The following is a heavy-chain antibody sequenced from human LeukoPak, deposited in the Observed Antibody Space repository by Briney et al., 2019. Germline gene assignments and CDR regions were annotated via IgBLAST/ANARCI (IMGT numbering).Heavy chain of an antibody. CDR1: GFTFSSYN. Sequence: GGSLRLSCAASGFTFSSYNMNWVRQAPGKGLEWVSSISSSSAYIYYADSVKGRFTISRDNAKNSLYLEMNSLRAEDTAVYYCARLEAAVFDYWGQGTLVTVSS. CDR2: ISSSSAYI. D-gene: IGHD6-13*01. J-gene: IGHJ4*02. CDR3: ARLEAAVFDY. V-gene: IGHV3-21*01.